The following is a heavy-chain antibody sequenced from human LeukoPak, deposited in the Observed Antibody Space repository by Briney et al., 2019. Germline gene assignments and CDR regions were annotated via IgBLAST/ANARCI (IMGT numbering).Heavy chain of an antibody. CDR1: GYTFTSQC. V-gene: IGHV5-51*01. CDR2: IFPGDSDT. D-gene: IGHD6-19*01. CDR3: ARQERQWLAV. J-gene: IGHJ4*02. Sequence: GESLKFSCKASGYTFTSQCIVWVLQMPGKGLEWMGIIFPGDSDTRYNPSFQGQVTISADKSITTAYLQWSSLKASDTAMYYCARQERQWLAVWGQGTLVTVSS.